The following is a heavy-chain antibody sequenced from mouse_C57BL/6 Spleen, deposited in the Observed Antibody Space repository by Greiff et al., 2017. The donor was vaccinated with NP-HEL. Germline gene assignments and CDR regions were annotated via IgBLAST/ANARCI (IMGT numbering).Heavy chain of an antibody. J-gene: IGHJ2*01. CDR3: ARSAIQLRLCYFDY. V-gene: IGHV1-82*01. CDR1: GYAFSSSW. D-gene: IGHD3-2*02. CDR2: IYPGDGDT. Sequence: VKLMESGPELVKPGASVKISCKASGYAFSSSWMNWVKQRPGKGLEWIGRIYPGDGDTNYNGKFKGKATLTADKSSSTAYMQLSGLTSEDSAVYFCARSAIQLRLCYFDYWGQGTTLTVSS.